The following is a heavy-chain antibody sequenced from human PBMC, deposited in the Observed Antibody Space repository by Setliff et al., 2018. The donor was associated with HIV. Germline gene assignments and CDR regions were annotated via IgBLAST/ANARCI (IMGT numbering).Heavy chain of an antibody. Sequence: SVKVSCKASGGTFSSYGISWVRQAPGQGLEWMGAIIPMFGTGFYAQKFQGRVTITTDESRTTSYMELSSLRFEDTAVYYCGGGGYCSGGSCYPRSYYYYGMDVWGQGTTVTVSS. CDR2: IIPMFGTG. CDR3: GGGGYCSGGSCYPRSYYYYGMDV. J-gene: IGHJ6*02. D-gene: IGHD2-15*01. V-gene: IGHV1-69*05. CDR1: GGTFSSYG.